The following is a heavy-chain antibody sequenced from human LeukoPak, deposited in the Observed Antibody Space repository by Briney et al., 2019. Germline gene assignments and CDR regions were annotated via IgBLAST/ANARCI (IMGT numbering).Heavy chain of an antibody. Sequence: SETLSLPCTLSVDPVTLKPFPGPWIPKPPGKVLEWIGNIYTSGNTYYNPSLKSRVTMSVDTSKNQCSLKLSSVTAADTAVYYCARRGTASSGSYYFDHWGQGTLVTVSS. D-gene: IGHD6-19*01. V-gene: IGHV4-39*01. CDR1: VDPVTLKPFP. J-gene: IGHJ4*02. CDR3: ARRGTASSGSYYFDH. CDR2: IYTSGNT.